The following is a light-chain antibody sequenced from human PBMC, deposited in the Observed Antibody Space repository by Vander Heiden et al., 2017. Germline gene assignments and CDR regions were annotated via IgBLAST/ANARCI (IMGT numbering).Light chain of an antibody. CDR3: SSYTISSTLV. CDR1: SSDIGVYNY. V-gene: IGLV2-14*01. CDR2: DVS. J-gene: IGLJ2*01. Sequence: QSALTQPASVSGSPGQSITISCTGTSSDIGVYNYVYWYQQHPGQAPKLMIYDVSNRPSGVSNRFSGSKSDNTASLTISGLQTEDEADYYCSSYTISSTLVFGGGTKLTVL.